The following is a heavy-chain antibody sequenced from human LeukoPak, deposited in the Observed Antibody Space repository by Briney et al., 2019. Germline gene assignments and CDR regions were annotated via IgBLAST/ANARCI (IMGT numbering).Heavy chain of an antibody. Sequence: GGSLRLSCAASGFAFSDYYMSWIRQAPGKGLEWVSYISSSGSTIYYADSVKGRFTISRDNAKNSLYLQMNSLRAEDTAVYYCARDGRAGPNYFDYWGQGTLVTVSS. V-gene: IGHV3-11*01. J-gene: IGHJ4*02. CDR2: ISSSGSTI. D-gene: IGHD6-19*01. CDR1: GFAFSDYY. CDR3: ARDGRAGPNYFDY.